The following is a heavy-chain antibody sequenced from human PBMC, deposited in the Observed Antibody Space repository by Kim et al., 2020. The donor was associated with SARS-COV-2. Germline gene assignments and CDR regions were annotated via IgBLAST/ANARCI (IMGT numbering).Heavy chain of an antibody. V-gene: IGHV3-30*18. CDR2: ISSDGSKT. Sequence: GGSLRLSCATFGFSFRRYDMHWVRQAPGKGLEWVAVISSDGSKTYYGDSVKGRFIISRDNSKNTVFLHMSNLRPEDTGVYFCANEFTYTGGSYIDYWGRGTQVTVSS. CDR3: ANEFTYTGGSYIDY. J-gene: IGHJ4*02. CDR1: GFSFRRYD. D-gene: IGHD5-12*01.